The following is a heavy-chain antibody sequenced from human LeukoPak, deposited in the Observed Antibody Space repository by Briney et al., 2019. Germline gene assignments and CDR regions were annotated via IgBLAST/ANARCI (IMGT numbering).Heavy chain of an antibody. V-gene: IGHV3-7*01. CDR2: IKPDGSEK. CDR3: ASSDYDFWSGYPGYFDY. CDR1: GFTFSSYW. J-gene: IGHJ4*02. D-gene: IGHD3-3*01. Sequence: GGSLRLSCAASGFTFSSYWMSWVRQAPGKGLEWVANIKPDGSEKYHVDSVTGRFTISRDNAKNSLYLQMNSLRAEDTAVYYCASSDYDFWSGYPGYFDYWGQGTLVTVSS.